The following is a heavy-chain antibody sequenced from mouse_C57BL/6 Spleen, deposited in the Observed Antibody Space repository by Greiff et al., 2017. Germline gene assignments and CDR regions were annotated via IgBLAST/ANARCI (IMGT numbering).Heavy chain of an antibody. CDR3: ATLGRDYYAMDD. V-gene: IGHV1-22*01. J-gene: IGHJ4*01. D-gene: IGHD4-1*01. CDR1: GYTFTDYN. Sequence: VQLTESGPELVKPGASVKMSCKASGYTFTDYNMHWVKQSHGKSLEWIGYINPNNGGTSYNQKFKGKATLTVNKSSSTAYMELRSLTSEDSAVYYCATLGRDYYAMDDWGQGTSVTVSS. CDR2: INPNNGGT.